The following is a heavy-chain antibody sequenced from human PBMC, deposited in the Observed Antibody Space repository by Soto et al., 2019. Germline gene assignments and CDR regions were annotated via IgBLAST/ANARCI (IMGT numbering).Heavy chain of an antibody. CDR2: IYPGDSDT. D-gene: IGHD6-6*01. J-gene: IGHJ5*02. Sequence: GESLKISCKGSGYSFTSYWIGWVRQMPGKGLEWLGIIYPGDSDTSYSPSFQGQVTITAAKSISTDNLQWSSLKASDTAMYYCARREEYSSSRWFDPWGQGTLVTVSS. CDR1: GYSFTSYW. V-gene: IGHV5-51*01. CDR3: ARREEYSSSRWFDP.